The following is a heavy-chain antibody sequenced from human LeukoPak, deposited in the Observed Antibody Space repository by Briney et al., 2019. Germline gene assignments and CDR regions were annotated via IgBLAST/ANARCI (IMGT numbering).Heavy chain of an antibody. J-gene: IGHJ5*02. Sequence: PSQTLSLTCTVSGGSISSGDYYWGWIRQPPGKGLEWIGFIYYSGSTSYNPSLKSRVTIPLDTSKNYFSLKLTSVTAADTAMYYCARGDYYDSSGYYYHWGQGTLVTVSS. D-gene: IGHD3-22*01. V-gene: IGHV4-30-4*08. CDR2: IYYSGST. CDR3: ARGDYYDSSGYYYH. CDR1: GGSISSGDYY.